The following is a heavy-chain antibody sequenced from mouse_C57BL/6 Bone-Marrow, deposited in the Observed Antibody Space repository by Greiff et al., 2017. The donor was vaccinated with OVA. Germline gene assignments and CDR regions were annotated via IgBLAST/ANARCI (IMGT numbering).Heavy chain of an antibody. J-gene: IGHJ1*03. CDR2: IWRGGGT. CDR3: AKKNSRNWYFDV. V-gene: IGHV2-5*01. Sequence: QVQLQQSGPGLVQPSQSLSITCTVSGFSLTSYGVHWVRQSPGKGLEWLGVIWRGGGTDYNAAFMSRLSITTDNSKSQVFMKINSLQADDTAIYYCAKKNSRNWYFDVWGTGTTVTVSS. CDR1: GFSLTSYG.